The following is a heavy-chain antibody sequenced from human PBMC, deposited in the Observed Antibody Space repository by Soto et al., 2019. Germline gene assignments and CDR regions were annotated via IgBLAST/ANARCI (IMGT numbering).Heavy chain of an antibody. CDR3: ARELIMLRGAGGMDV. D-gene: IGHD3-10*01. CDR1: GGSITSSGYS. CDR2: IYHTGTT. V-gene: IGHV4-30-2*01. Sequence: SETLSLTCAVSGGSITSSGYSWTWIRQPPGEGLEWIGYIYHTGTTYYNPSLKSRLTISLDRSKNHFSLKLTSVTAADTAVYFCARELIMLRGAGGMDVWGQGTKVTVSS. J-gene: IGHJ6*02.